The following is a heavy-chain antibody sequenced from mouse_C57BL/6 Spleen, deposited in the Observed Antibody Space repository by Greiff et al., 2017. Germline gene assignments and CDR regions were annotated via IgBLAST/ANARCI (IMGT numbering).Heavy chain of an antibody. J-gene: IGHJ4*01. CDR3: ARWGSAMDY. Sequence: QVQLQQPGAELVKPGASVTMSCKASGYTFTSYWITWVKQGPGQGLEWSGDIYPGSGSTNYNEKFKSKATLTVDTSSSSAYMQLSSLTSEDSAVYYCARWGSAMDYWGQGTSVTVSS. V-gene: IGHV1-55*01. CDR1: GYTFTSYW. D-gene: IGHD6-1*01. CDR2: IYPGSGST.